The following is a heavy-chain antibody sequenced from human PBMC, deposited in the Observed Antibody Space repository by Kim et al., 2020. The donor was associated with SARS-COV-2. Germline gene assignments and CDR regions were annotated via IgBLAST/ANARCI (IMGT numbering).Heavy chain of an antibody. Sequence: NPSLKSRVTLSIDTTTNQLSLKLRSVTAADTAVYHCARDQGGSYESYYFDYWGQGTLVTVSS. V-gene: IGHV4-59*01. D-gene: IGHD1-26*01. J-gene: IGHJ4*02. CDR3: ARDQGGSYESYYFDY.